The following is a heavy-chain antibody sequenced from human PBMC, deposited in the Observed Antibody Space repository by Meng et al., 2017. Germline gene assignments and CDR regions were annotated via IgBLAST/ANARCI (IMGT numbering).Heavy chain of an antibody. V-gene: IGHV1-69*04. J-gene: IGHJ4*02. D-gene: IGHD3-10*01. CDR3: ARDYGSGSYAY. Sequence: SVKVSCKASGGTFSSYTISWVRQAPGKGLEWMGRIIPILGIANYAQKFQGRVTITADKSTSTAYMELSSLRSEDTAVYYCARDYGSGSYAYWGQGTLVTVSS. CDR1: GGTFSSYT. CDR2: IIPILGIA.